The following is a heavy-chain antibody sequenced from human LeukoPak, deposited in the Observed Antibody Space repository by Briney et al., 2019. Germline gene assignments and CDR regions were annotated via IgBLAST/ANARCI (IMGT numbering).Heavy chain of an antibody. D-gene: IGHD6-13*01. J-gene: IGHJ4*02. CDR3: ARDRIAAAGRGAFDY. Sequence: SGGSLRLSCAASGFTFDDYGMSWVRQAPGKGLEWVSGINWNGGSTGYADSVKGRFTISRDNSKNTLYLQMNSLRAEDTAVYYCARDRIAAAGRGAFDYWGQGTLVTVSS. V-gene: IGHV3-20*04. CDR1: GFTFDDYG. CDR2: INWNGGST.